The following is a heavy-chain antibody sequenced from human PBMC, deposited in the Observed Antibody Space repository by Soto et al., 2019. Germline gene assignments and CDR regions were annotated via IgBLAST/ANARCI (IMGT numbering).Heavy chain of an antibody. J-gene: IGHJ3*02. CDR1: GFTVSSNY. CDR3: ARQRTSYGSGSYYNNPGLFDAFDI. V-gene: IGHV3-66*04. CDR2: IYSGGST. D-gene: IGHD3-10*01. Sequence: GGSLRLSCAASGFTVSSNYMSWVRQAPGKGLEWVSVIYSGGSTYYADSVKGRFTISRDNSKNTLYLQMNSLRAEDTAVYYCARQRTSYGSGSYYNNPGLFDAFDIWGQGTMVTVSS.